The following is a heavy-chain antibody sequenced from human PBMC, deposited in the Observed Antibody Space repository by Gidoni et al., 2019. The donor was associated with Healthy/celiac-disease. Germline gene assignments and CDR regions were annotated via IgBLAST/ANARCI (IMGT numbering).Heavy chain of an antibody. D-gene: IGHD6-13*01. CDR2: IMSSSTTI. V-gene: IGHV3-48*01. CDR3: ARGIAAGSLDV. CDR1: GFTFSSYS. Sequence: EVQLVESGGGLVQPGGSLRLSCAASGFTFSSYSMNWVRQAPGKGLEWVSYIMSSSTTIYYADSVKGRFTISRDNAKNSLYLQMNSLRAQDTAAYYCARGIAAGSLDVWGKGTTVTVSS. J-gene: IGHJ6*04.